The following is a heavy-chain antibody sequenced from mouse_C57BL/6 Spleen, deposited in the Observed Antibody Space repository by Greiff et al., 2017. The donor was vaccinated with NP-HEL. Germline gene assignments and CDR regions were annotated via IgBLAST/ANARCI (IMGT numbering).Heavy chain of an antibody. CDR2: INPNYGTT. CDR1: GYSFTDYN. J-gene: IGHJ4*01. D-gene: IGHD1-1*01. CDR3: ASYGSSYEDYAMYY. Sequence: EVQLQQSGPELVKPGASVKISCKASGYSFTDYNMNWVKQSNGKSLEWIGVINPNYGTTSYNQKFKGKATLTVDQSSSTAYMQLNSLTSEDSAVYFCASYGSSYEDYAMYYWGQGTSVTVSS. V-gene: IGHV1-39*01.